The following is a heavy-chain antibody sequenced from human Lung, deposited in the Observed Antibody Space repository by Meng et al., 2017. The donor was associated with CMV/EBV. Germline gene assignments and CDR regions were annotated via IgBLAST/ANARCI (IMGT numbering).Heavy chain of an antibody. J-gene: IGHJ4*02. V-gene: IGHV3-7*01. Sequence: GGSXRLXCEASGFIFSYYWMHWVRQVPGKGLEWVVNINQDGSEGNYVDSVKGRFTISRDNAKNSLYLQMNSLRVEDTAIYYCTANGRERPGSYWAQGTRVTVSS. CDR2: INQDGSEG. CDR3: TANGRERPGSY. CDR1: GFIFSYYW. D-gene: IGHD1-26*01.